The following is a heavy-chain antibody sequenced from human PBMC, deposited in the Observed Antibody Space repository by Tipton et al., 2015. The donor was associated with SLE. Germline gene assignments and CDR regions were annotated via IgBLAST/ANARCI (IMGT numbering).Heavy chain of an antibody. D-gene: IGHD1-14*01. CDR3: ARFLGGPGNSDS. J-gene: IGHJ4*02. CDR1: GGSMNHYY. Sequence: TLSLTCTVSGGSMNHYYWTWIRQPPGKGLEYIGYIYNTGSTNYNPSLKSRVTISVEVSKNQFFLSLKSVTAADAAVYFCARFLGGPGNSDSWSQGSLVAVSS. CDR2: IYNTGST. V-gene: IGHV4-59*08.